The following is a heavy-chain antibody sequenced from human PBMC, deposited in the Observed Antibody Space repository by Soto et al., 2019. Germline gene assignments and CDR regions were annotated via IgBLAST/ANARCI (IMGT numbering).Heavy chain of an antibody. CDR3: ARDYTRYDSSGYYDC. V-gene: IGHV1-18*01. J-gene: IGHJ4*02. Sequence: QVQLVQSGAEVKKPGASVKVSCKASGYTFTSYGISWVRQAPGQGLEWMGWISAYNGNTNYAQKLQGRVTMTTDTSTSTAYIELRSLSCYDAAVYYCARDYTRYDSSGYYDCWGQGTLVSVSS. D-gene: IGHD3-22*01. CDR1: GYTFTSYG. CDR2: ISAYNGNT.